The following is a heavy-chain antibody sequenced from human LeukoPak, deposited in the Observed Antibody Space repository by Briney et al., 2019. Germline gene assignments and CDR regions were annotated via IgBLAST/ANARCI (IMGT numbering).Heavy chain of an antibody. J-gene: IGHJ4*02. CDR1: GYTLTELS. V-gene: IGHV1-24*01. Sequence: ASVKVSCKVSGYTLTELSMHWVRQAPGKGLEWMGGFYPEGGETIYAQKFQGRVTMTEDTSTDTAYMELSSLRSEATAVYYCATDRSSGWYGKFRYWGQGTLVTVSS. D-gene: IGHD6-19*01. CDR3: ATDRSSGWYGKFRY. CDR2: FYPEGGET.